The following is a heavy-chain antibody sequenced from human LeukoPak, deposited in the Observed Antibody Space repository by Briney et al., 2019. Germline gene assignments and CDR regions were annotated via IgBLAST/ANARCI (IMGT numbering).Heavy chain of an antibody. D-gene: IGHD3-22*01. CDR1: GFTVSSTY. V-gene: IGHV3-53*01. CDR3: ASAGGGYYDSSGYYDY. Sequence: VESAGGLIQPGGSLRLSCAASGFTVSSTYMSWVRQAPGKGLEWVSGNSSGGSTYYADSVKGRFTISRDNSKNTLYLQMNSLRAEDTAVYYCASAGGGYYDSSGYYDYWGQGTLVTVSP. CDR2: NSSGGST. J-gene: IGHJ4*02.